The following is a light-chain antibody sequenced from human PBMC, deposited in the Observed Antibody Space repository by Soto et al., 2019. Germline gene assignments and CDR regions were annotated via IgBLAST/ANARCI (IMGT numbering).Light chain of an antibody. CDR3: QQSYSTPRT. CDR1: QSISSY. J-gene: IGKJ4*01. CDR2: AAS. Sequence: DIQMTQSPSSLSASVGDRVTITCRASQSISSYLNWYQQKPGKAPKLLIYAASSLQSGVPSRFSGSGSGTDLTLPISSLQPEDFATYYCQQSYSTPRTFGGGTKVEIK. V-gene: IGKV1-39*01.